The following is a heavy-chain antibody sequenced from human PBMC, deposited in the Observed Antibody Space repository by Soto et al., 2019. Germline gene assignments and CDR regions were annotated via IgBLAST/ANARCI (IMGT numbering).Heavy chain of an antibody. Sequence: ASVKVSCKASGYTFTSYDINWVRQATGQGLEWMGWMNSNSGNTGYAQKFQGRVTMTRNTSISTAYMELSSLRSEDTAVYYCARRAYYYGSGSYYNHYYYYYMDVWGKGTTVTVSS. CDR3: ARRAYYYGSGSYYNHYYYYYMDV. CDR2: MNSNSGNT. D-gene: IGHD3-10*01. J-gene: IGHJ6*03. CDR1: GYTFTSYD. V-gene: IGHV1-8*01.